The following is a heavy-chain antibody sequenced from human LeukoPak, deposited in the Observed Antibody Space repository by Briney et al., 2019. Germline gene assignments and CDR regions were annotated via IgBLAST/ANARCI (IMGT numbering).Heavy chain of an antibody. CDR3: AKDRTGGYDCPDQ. CDR2: IWYDGSEK. CDR1: GFSFSSYW. J-gene: IGHJ5*02. D-gene: IGHD5-12*01. Sequence: PGGSLRLSCAASGFSFSSYWMTWVRQAPGKGLEWVGVIWYDGSEKYYADSVKGRFTISRDDSRNTVDLQMDSLRAEDTAVYYCAKDRTGGYDCPDQWGQGTLVTVSS. V-gene: IGHV3-33*03.